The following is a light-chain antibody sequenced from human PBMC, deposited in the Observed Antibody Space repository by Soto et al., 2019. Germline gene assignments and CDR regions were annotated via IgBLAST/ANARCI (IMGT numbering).Light chain of an antibody. CDR3: QQYKNWPPKWT. Sequence: EIVMTQSPATLSVSPGERATLSCRASQSVSSNLAWYQQKPGQAPRLLIYGASTRATGIPARFSGSGSGTEFTLTISSLQSEDFAVYYCQQYKNWPPKWTFGQGTKVEIK. J-gene: IGKJ1*01. V-gene: IGKV3-15*01. CDR2: GAS. CDR1: QSVSSN.